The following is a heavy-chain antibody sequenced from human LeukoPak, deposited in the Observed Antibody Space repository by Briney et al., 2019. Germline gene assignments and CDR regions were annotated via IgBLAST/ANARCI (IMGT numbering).Heavy chain of an antibody. CDR1: GDSISSDEYF. V-gene: IGHV4-30-4*01. D-gene: IGHD3-10*01. CDR2: IHYSGSA. Sequence: PSQTLSLTCTVSGDSISSDEYFWNWIRQPPGEGLEWIGYIHYSGSAYNKPSLKSRVFMSVDTSKNQVSLKLNSVTAADTAVYYCARHSRDFYGSGSYFLNSMDVWGQGTTVTVS. J-gene: IGHJ6*02. CDR3: ARHSRDFYGSGSYFLNSMDV.